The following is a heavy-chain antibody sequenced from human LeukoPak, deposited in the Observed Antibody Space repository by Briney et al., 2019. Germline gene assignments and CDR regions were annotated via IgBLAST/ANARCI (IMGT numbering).Heavy chain of an antibody. J-gene: IGHJ6*02. V-gene: IGHV1-18*01. D-gene: IGHD5-12*01. CDR3: ARSWAATIYYYYYGMDV. CDR1: GYTFTSYG. Sequence: ASVKVSCKASGYTFTSYGISWVRQAPGQGLEWMGWISAYNGNTNYAQKLQGRVTMTTDTSTSTAYMELRSLRSDDTAVYYCARSWAATIYYYYYGMDVWGQGTRSPSP. CDR2: ISAYNGNT.